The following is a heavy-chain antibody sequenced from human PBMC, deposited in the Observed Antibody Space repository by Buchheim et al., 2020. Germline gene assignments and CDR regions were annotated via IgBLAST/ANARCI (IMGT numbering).Heavy chain of an antibody. J-gene: IGHJ6*02. CDR3: ARVIGTAYYYYGMDV. D-gene: IGHD1-1*01. CDR2: IYHSGST. CDR1: GGSISSGGYS. Sequence: QQQLQESGPGLVKPSQTLSLTCAVSGGSISSGGYSWSWIRQPPGKGLEWIGYIYHSGSTYYNPSLKSRVTISVDRSKNQFSLKLSSVTAADTAVYYCARVIGTAYYYYGMDVWGQGTT. V-gene: IGHV4-30-2*01.